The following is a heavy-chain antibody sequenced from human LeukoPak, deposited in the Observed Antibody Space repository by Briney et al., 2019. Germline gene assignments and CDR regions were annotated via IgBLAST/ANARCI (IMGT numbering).Heavy chain of an antibody. J-gene: IGHJ4*02. CDR2: IYYSGST. CDR1: GGSISRSSYY. Sequence: SETLSLTCTVSGGSISRSSYYWGWIRQPPCKGLEGIGRIYYSGSTYYNPSLKSRVTISVDTSKNQFSLKLSSVTAADTAVYYCARRGCSSGRTYCYYFDYWGQGTLVTVSS. V-gene: IGHV4-39*01. CDR3: ARRGCSSGRTYCYYFDY. D-gene: IGHD6-19*01.